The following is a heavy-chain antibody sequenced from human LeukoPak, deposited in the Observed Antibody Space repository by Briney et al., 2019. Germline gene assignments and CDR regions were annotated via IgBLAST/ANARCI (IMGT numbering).Heavy chain of an antibody. D-gene: IGHD3-22*01. CDR1: GFTFSSYG. CDR3: ARVDNYYDSSGYYSLDY. V-gene: IGHV3-7*01. Sequence: GRSLRLSCAASGFTFSSYGMHWVRQAPGKGLEWVANIKQDGSEKYYVDSVKGRFTISRDNAKNSLYLQMNSLRAEDTAVYYCARVDNYYDSSGYYSLDYWGQGTLVTVSS. J-gene: IGHJ4*02. CDR2: IKQDGSEK.